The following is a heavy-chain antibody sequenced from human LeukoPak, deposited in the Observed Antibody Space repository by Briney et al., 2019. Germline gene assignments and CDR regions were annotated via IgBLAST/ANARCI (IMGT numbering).Heavy chain of an antibody. Sequence: GGSLRLSCATSGFTFGNYWMTWDRQAPGKRLEWVANIDDRGSEKNYADSVKGRFTNSRDNARNSMFLQMNSLRVEDTAVYFCARDIPRGARYLDSWGRGTLVTVSS. CDR3: ARDIPRGARYLDS. J-gene: IGHJ5*01. CDR1: GFTFGNYW. V-gene: IGHV3-7*01. CDR2: IDDRGSEK. D-gene: IGHD1-14*01.